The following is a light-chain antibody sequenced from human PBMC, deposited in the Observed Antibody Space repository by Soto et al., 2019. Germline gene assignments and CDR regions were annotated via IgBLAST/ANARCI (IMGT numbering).Light chain of an antibody. J-gene: IGLJ1*01. CDR3: TSYSSSSTFYV. CDR1: SSDIGGYYY. V-gene: IGLV2-14*01. Sequence: SALTQPASVSGSPGQSITISCTGTSSDIGGYYYVSWYQHHPGKAPKLIIYQVTNRPSGVSHRFSGSKSGNTASLTISGLQAEDEADYYCTSYSSSSTFYVFGTGTKVT. CDR2: QVT.